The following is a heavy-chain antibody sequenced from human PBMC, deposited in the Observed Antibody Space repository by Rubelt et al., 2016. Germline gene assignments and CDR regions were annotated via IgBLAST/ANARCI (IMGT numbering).Heavy chain of an antibody. CDR3: ARDGGSSGWYDY. CDR1: GGSISSYY. D-gene: IGHD6-19*01. J-gene: IGHJ4*02. Sequence: QVQLQESGPGLVKPSETLSLTCTVSGGSISSYYWIWIRQPPGKGLEWIGHVYDSGTATCNPSLKSRVTISVDRSKNQFSLKLNSLTAADTAVYFCARDGGSSGWYDYWGQGTLVTVSS. V-gene: IGHV4-59*01. CDR2: VYDSGTA.